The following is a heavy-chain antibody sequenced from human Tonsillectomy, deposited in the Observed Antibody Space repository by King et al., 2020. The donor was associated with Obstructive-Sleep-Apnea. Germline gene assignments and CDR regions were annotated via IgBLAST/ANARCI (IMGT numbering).Heavy chain of an antibody. CDR2: ISGSGGST. V-gene: IGHV3-23*04. J-gene: IGHJ4*02. CDR3: AKDTYYDFWSGSRDYFDY. D-gene: IGHD3-3*01. Sequence: DVQLVESGGGLVQPGGSLRLSCAASGFTFSSDAMSWVRQAPGKGLEWVSAISGSGGSTYYADSVKGRFTISRDNSKNTRYMQMNSLRAEDTAVYYCAKDTYYDFWSGSRDYFDYWGQGTLVTVSS. CDR1: GFTFSSDA.